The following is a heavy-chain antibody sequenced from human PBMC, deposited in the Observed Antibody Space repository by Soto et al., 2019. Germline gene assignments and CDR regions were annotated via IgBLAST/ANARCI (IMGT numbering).Heavy chain of an antibody. CDR2: IRSKAYGGTT. V-gene: IGHV3-49*04. J-gene: IGHJ1*01. CDR1: GFTFGDYA. Sequence: GGSLRLSCTASGFTFGDYAMSWVRQAPGKGLEWVGFIRSKAYGGTTEYAASVKGRFTIPRDDSKSIAYLQMNSLKTEDTAVYYCTMYDSSGYYPEYFQHWGQGTLVTVSS. CDR3: TMYDSSGYYPEYFQH. D-gene: IGHD3-22*01.